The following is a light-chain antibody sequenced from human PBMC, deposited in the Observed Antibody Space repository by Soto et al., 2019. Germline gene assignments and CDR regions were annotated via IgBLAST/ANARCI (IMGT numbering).Light chain of an antibody. V-gene: IGLV2-14*01. CDR2: EVS. Sequence: QSALTQPASASGSPGQSITISCTGTSSDVGGYTYVSWYQQHPGKAPKLMIYEVSNRPSGVSNRFSGSKSGNTASLTISGLQAEDEADYYCSSYTSRSTRVFGGGTKLTVL. CDR1: SSDVGGYTY. CDR3: SSYTSRSTRV. J-gene: IGLJ3*02.